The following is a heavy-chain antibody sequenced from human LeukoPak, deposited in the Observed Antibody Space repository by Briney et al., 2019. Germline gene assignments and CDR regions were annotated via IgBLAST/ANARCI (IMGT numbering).Heavy chain of an antibody. CDR2: IWYDGSNK. Sequence: PGGSLRLSCAASGFTFSSYGMHWVRQAPGKGLEWVAVIWYDGSNKYYADSVKGRFTISRDNSKNTLYLQMNSLRAEDTAVHYCARDGESMDVWGQGTTVTVSS. J-gene: IGHJ6*02. CDR1: GFTFSSYG. D-gene: IGHD3-10*01. V-gene: IGHV3-33*01. CDR3: ARDGESMDV.